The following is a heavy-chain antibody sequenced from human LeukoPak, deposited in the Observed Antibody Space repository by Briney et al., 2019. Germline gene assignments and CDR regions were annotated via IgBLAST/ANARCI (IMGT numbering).Heavy chain of an antibody. CDR1: GFTFSSYW. CDR2: IKQDGSER. D-gene: IGHD5-12*01. J-gene: IGHJ4*02. CDR3: ARDSYSGYDTTPDY. Sequence: PGGSLRLSCAASGFTFSSYWMSCVRQAPGKGPEWVVNIKQDGSERYYVDSVKGRFTISRDNAKNSLYLQMNSLRAEDTAVYYCARDSYSGYDTTPDYWGQGTLVTVSS. V-gene: IGHV3-7*03.